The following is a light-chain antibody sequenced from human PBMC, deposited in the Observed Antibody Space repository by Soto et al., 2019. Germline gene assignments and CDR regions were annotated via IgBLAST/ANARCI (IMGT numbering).Light chain of an antibody. J-gene: IGKJ3*01. CDR3: QQRSNWPFT. CDR2: DTS. CDR1: QTGSKY. Sequence: EIVLTQAPTTLSFSLGERATLSCRASQTGSKYLAWYQQKPGQAPRLLIYDTSNRATGIPARFSGSGSGTDFTLTISGIQPEDFAVYYCQQRSNWPFTFGPGTTVDFK. V-gene: IGKV3-11*01.